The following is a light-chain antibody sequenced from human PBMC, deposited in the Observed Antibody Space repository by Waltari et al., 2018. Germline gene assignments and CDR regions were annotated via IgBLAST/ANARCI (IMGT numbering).Light chain of an antibody. J-gene: IGLJ3*02. CDR3: SSYTSSRIWV. Sequence: QSALTQPASVSGSPGPSITISCTGTRSDGGGYTYFSWYQQHPGKAPQLMIYDVSKRPSGVSNRFSGSKSGNTASLTISGLHVEDEADYYCSSYTSSRIWVFGGGTKLTVL. CDR2: DVS. V-gene: IGLV2-14*01. CDR1: RSDGGGYTY.